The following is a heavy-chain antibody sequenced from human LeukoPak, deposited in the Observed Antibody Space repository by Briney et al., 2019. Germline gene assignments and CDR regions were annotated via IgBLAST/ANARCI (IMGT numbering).Heavy chain of an antibody. Sequence: PSETLSLTCTVSGGSISPYYWSWIRQPPGKGLEWIGYIHYSGSTNYNPSLKSRVTISVDTSNNQFSLKLSSVTAADTAVYYCASQGLYYGSARFDYWGQGTLVTVSS. CDR1: GGSISPYY. J-gene: IGHJ4*02. V-gene: IGHV4-59*01. CDR3: ASQGLYYGSARFDY. CDR2: IHYSGST. D-gene: IGHD3-10*01.